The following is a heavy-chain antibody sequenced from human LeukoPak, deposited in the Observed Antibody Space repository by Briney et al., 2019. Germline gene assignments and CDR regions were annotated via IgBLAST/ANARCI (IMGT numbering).Heavy chain of an antibody. D-gene: IGHD2-15*01. CDR3: ARQIVVVVAATPGGWFDP. Sequence: ASVKVSCKASGYTFTGYYVHWVRQAPGQGLEWMGWINTNSGATNYAREFQGRVTMTRDTSISTAYMELSRLRSDDTAVYYCARQIVVVVAATPGGWFDPWGQGTLVTVSS. V-gene: IGHV1-2*02. CDR2: INTNSGAT. CDR1: GYTFTGYY. J-gene: IGHJ5*02.